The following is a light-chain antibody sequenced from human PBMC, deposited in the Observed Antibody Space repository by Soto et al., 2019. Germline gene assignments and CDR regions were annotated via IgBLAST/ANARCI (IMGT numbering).Light chain of an antibody. CDR3: QLWDSASDHVV. CDR1: NIGSKS. CDR2: DDS. Sequence: SYELTQPPSVSVAPGQTASITCGGNNIGSKSVHWYQQKPGQAPVLVVYDDSDRPSGIPVRLSGSNSGNTATLTISRVETGDEADYYCQLWDSASDHVVFGGGTKLTVL. J-gene: IGLJ2*01. V-gene: IGLV3-21*02.